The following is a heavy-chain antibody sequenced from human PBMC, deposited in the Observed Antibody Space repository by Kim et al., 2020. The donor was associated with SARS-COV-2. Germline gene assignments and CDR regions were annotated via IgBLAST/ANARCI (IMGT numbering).Heavy chain of an antibody. Sequence: SETLSLTCTVSGGSISSYYWSWIRQPPGKGLEWIGYIYYSGSTNYNPSLKSRVTISVDTSKNQFSLKLSSVTAADTAVYYCARGYGSGSYDYLGQGTLVTVSS. CDR1: GGSISSYY. V-gene: IGHV4-59*13. CDR3: ARGYGSGSYDY. D-gene: IGHD3-10*01. J-gene: IGHJ4*02. CDR2: IYYSGST.